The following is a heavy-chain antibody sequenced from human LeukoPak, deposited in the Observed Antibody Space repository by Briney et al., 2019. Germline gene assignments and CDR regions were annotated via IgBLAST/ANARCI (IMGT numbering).Heavy chain of an antibody. Sequence: GGSLRLSCAASGFSFSSYGMHWVRQAPGKGLEWVAVIWYDGSSQFYADSVKGRFTISRDNSKNTLYLQMSSLRAEDTAVYYCVRDSTASSSEGLDYWGQGTLVTVSS. CDR2: IWYDGSSQ. J-gene: IGHJ4*02. CDR3: VRDSTASSSEGLDY. D-gene: IGHD6-6*01. CDR1: GFSFSSYG. V-gene: IGHV3-33*08.